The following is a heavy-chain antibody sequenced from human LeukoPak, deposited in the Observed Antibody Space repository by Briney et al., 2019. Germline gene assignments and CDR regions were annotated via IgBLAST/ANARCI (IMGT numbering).Heavy chain of an antibody. V-gene: IGHV4-39*07. CDR1: GGSISSSSYY. J-gene: IGHJ6*03. CDR3: ARLDSGYSYGYDYYYYMDV. D-gene: IGHD5-18*01. Sequence: SETLSLTCTVSGGSISSSSYYWGWIRQPPGKGLEWIGSIYYSGSTYYNPSLKSRVTISVDTSKNQFSLKLSSVTAADTAVYYCARLDSGYSYGYDYYYYMDVWGKGTTVTVSS. CDR2: IYYSGST.